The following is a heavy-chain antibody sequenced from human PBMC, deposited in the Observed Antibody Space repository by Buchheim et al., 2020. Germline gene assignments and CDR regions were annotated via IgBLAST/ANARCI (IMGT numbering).Heavy chain of an antibody. D-gene: IGHD1-7*01. CDR1: GFTFSDYY. Sequence: QVQLVESGGGLVKTGGSLRLSCAASGFTFSDYYMSCIRQAPGKGLEWVSYISKSRDYTNYADSMKGRFTISRDNAKNSVYLQMNSLRAEDTAVYYCAKIQVNYFAFDIWGQGT. J-gene: IGHJ3*02. V-gene: IGHV3-11*06. CDR3: AKIQVNYFAFDI. CDR2: ISKSRDYT.